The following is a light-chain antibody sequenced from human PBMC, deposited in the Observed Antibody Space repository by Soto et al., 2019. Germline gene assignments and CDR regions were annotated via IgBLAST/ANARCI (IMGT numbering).Light chain of an antibody. J-gene: IGKJ1*01. V-gene: IGKV3-20*01. CDR3: QQYNSWLWT. CDR2: GAS. CDR1: QSVSSSY. Sequence: EIGLPQAAGTLSLSPGERATLSCRASQSVSSSYLAWYQQKPGQAPRLLIYGASSRATGIPARFSGSGSGTEFTLIISSLQSEDSAVYYCQQYNSWLWTFGQGTKVDI.